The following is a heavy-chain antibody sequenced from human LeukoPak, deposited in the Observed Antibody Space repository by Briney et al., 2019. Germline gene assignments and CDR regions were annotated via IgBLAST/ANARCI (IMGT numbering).Heavy chain of an antibody. CDR1: GYPIGLDYY. V-gene: IGHV4-38-2*02. CDR3: ARGPRRIAAAGIAVAGRYDY. J-gene: IGHJ4*02. CDR2: FHRGRI. Sequence: SETLSLTCKVSGYPIGLDYYWVWIRQAPGRGLQWIGGFHRGRIQYNSALKSRVTISVDTSKNQFSLKLSSVTAADTAVYYCARGPRRIAAAGIAVAGRYDYWGQGTLVTVSS. D-gene: IGHD6-19*01.